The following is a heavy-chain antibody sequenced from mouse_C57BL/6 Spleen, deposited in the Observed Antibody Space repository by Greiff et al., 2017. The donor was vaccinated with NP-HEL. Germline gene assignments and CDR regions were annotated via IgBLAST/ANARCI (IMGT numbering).Heavy chain of an antibody. CDR1: GFTFSDYG. D-gene: IGHD2-3*01. Sequence: EVKLMESGGGLVKPGGSLKLSCAASGFTFSDYGMHWVRQAPEKGLEWVAYISSGSSTIYYADTVKCRFTISRDNAKNTLFLQMTSLRSEDTAMYYCARQRLLRYFDVWGTGTTVTVSS. J-gene: IGHJ1*03. CDR2: ISSGSSTI. CDR3: ARQRLLRYFDV. V-gene: IGHV5-17*01.